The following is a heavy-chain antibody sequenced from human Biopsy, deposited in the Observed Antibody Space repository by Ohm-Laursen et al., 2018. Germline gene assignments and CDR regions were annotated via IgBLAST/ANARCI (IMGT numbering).Heavy chain of an antibody. CDR2: IIPIPNVA. CDR3: ARGGGSSWFDP. D-gene: IGHD3-16*01. V-gene: IGHV1-69*10. CDR1: GDSFTSYA. Sequence: SVKVSCKASGDSFTSYAIGWVRQAPGQGLEWMGGIIPIPNVATYARKFQGRITITADESTSTAYMELSSLTSDDTAVYFCARGGGSSWFDPWGHGTLVTVSS. J-gene: IGHJ5*02.